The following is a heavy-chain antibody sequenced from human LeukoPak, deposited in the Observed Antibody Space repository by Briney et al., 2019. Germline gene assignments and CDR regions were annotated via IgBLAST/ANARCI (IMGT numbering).Heavy chain of an antibody. CDR2: IYTSGCT. D-gene: IGHD3-22*01. CDR1: GGSISSYY. J-gene: IGHJ4*02. CDR3: ARTPSRAYYYDSSGYFDY. Sequence: SETLSLTCTVSGGSISSYYWSWIRQPPGKGLEWIGYIYTSGCTNYNPSLKRRVTISVDTSKNQLSLKLSSVPAADTAVYYCARTPSRAYYYDSSGYFDYWGQGTLVTVSS. V-gene: IGHV4-4*09.